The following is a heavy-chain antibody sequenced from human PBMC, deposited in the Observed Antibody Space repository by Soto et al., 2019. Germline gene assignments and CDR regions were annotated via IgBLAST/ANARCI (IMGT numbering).Heavy chain of an antibody. J-gene: IGHJ6*02. V-gene: IGHV1-18*01. D-gene: IGHD6-19*01. CDR1: GYTFTSYG. CDR3: AREGQQQLTSSMGIAVAGTPGYYYYGMDV. Sequence: ASVKVSCKASGYTFTSYGISWVRQAPGQGLEWMGWISAYNGNTNYAQKLQGRVTMTTDTSTSTAYMELRSLRSDDTAVYYCAREGQQQLTSSMGIAVAGTPGYYYYGMDVWGQGTTDTVSS. CDR2: ISAYNGNT.